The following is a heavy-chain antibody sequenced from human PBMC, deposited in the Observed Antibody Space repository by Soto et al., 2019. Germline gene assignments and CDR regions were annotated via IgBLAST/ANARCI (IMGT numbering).Heavy chain of an antibody. CDR3: TRVKQSYYYDSSGYSDY. Sequence: GSLRLSCTASGYNFGDYAMSWFRQAPGKGLEWVGFLSSKAYGGTTEYAASVNCRLTISSDDSKGIAYLQINSLKTEDTAVYYDTRVKQSYYYDSSGYSDYWGQGT. CDR2: LSSKAYGGTT. CDR1: GYNFGDYA. D-gene: IGHD3-22*01. V-gene: IGHV3-49*03. J-gene: IGHJ4*02.